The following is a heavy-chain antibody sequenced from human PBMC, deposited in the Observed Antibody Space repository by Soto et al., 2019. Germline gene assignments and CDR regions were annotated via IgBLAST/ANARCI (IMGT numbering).Heavy chain of an antibody. Sequence: SLRLSCVASGFALTTYTMHWVRQGPGTGLEWVSSINGRSNYKYYSDSVKGRFTVSRDNAQNSLFLQMSRLGPEDTAVYYCVREDGVVGASSAFDSWGQGTLVTVSS. V-gene: IGHV3-21*01. D-gene: IGHD1-26*01. CDR2: INGRSNYK. CDR3: VREDGVVGASSAFDS. CDR1: GFALTTYT. J-gene: IGHJ4*02.